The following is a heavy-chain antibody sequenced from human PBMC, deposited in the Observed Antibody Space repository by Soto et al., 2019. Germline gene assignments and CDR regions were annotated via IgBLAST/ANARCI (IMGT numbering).Heavy chain of an antibody. CDR2: INPDSGGT. D-gene: IGHD5-12*01. Sequence: ASVKVSCKASGYTFTGYYLHWVRQAPGQGLEWMGWINPDSGGTNYAQKFQGWVTMTRDTPISTAYMELSRLRSDDTAVYYCAREGTSAYVAYKAFDIWGQGTMVTVSS. CDR3: AREGTSAYVAYKAFDI. J-gene: IGHJ3*02. V-gene: IGHV1-2*04. CDR1: GYTFTGYY.